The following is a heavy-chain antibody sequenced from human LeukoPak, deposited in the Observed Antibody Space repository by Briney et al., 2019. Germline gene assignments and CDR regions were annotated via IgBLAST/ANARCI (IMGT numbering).Heavy chain of an antibody. D-gene: IGHD3-10*01. V-gene: IGHV3-30*18. Sequence: GGSLRLSCAASGFTFSRYGMHWVRQAPGTGLEWVAVTSYDGSNKYYADSVKGRLTISRDNSKNTLYLQMNSLRAEDTAVYYCVKGSAERYYYGAESTPPHWGQGTLVTVSS. CDR2: TSYDGSNK. CDR1: GFTFSRYG. J-gene: IGHJ4*02. CDR3: VKGSAERYYYGAESTPPH.